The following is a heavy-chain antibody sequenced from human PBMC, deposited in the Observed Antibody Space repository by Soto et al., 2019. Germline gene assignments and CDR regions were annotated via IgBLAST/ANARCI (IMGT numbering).Heavy chain of an antibody. V-gene: IGHV1-18*01. D-gene: IGHD4-4*01. CDR2: MSTANGAT. J-gene: IGHJ5*02. CDR1: GGNFSRYA. CDR3: ARDMHAGFTNYFDP. Sequence: ASAKVSCGASGGNFSRYAVSWARHAPGQGLEWMGWMSTANGATKTGQKFKGRLTMTSETSTNTVYMELTNLRSDETAVYYCARDMHAGFTNYFDPWAQGILVTVSS.